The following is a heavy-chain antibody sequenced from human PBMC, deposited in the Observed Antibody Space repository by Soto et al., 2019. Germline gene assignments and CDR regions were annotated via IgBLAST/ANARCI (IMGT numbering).Heavy chain of an antibody. CDR3: AREGYCSGGSCDSVAFDI. CDR2: IIPILGIA. D-gene: IGHD2-15*01. J-gene: IGHJ3*02. CDR1: GGTFSSYT. Sequence: QVQLVQSGAEVKKPGSSVKVSCKASGGTFSSYTISWVRQAPGQGLEWMGRIIPILGIANYAQKFQGRVTITEDKSTSTAYMELSSLRSEDTAVYYCAREGYCSGGSCDSVAFDIWGQGTMVTVSS. V-gene: IGHV1-69*08.